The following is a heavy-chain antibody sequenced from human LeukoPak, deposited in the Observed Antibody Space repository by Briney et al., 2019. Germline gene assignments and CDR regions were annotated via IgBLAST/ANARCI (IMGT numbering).Heavy chain of an antibody. CDR2: IYYSGST. CDR1: GGSISSGDYY. V-gene: IGHV4-30-4*01. D-gene: IGHD6-19*01. CDR3: ARVYSSGWYNDAFDI. Sequence: PSETLSPTCAVSGGSISSGDYYWSRIRQPPGKGLEWIGYIYYSGSTYYNPSLKSRVTISVDTSKNQFSLKLSSVTAADTAVYYCARVYSSGWYNDAFDIWGQGTMVTVSS. J-gene: IGHJ3*02.